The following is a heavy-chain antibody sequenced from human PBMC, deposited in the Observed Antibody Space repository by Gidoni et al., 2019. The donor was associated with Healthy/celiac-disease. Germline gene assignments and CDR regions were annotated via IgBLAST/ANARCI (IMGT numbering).Heavy chain of an antibody. CDR3: ARGASGDGVFDY. CDR2: INHSGST. Sequence: QVQLQQWGAGLLKPSETLSLTCAVYGGSVSGYYWSWIRQPPGKGLEWIGEINHSGSTNYNPSLKSRVTISVDTSKNQFSLKLSSVTAADTAVYYCARGASGDGVFDYWGQGTLVTVSS. V-gene: IGHV4-34*01. D-gene: IGHD7-27*01. CDR1: GGSVSGYY. J-gene: IGHJ4*02.